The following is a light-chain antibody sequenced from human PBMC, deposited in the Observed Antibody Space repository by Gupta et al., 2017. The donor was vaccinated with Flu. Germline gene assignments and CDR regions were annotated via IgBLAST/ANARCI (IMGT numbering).Light chain of an antibody. V-gene: IGLV2-14*01. CDR1: SSDVGGYNY. CDR2: EVS. J-gene: IGLJ2*01. Sequence: QSALSQPASVSGSPGLSITISCTGTSSDVGGYNYVSWYQQHPGKAPKLMIYEVSNRPSGVSNRFSGSKSGTTASLTISVLQAEDDADYYYSSYTSSSAVVFGGGTKLTVL. CDR3: SSYTSSSAVV.